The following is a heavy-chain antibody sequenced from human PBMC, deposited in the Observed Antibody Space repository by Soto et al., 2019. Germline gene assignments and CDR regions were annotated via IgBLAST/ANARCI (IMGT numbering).Heavy chain of an antibody. CDR1: GFTFSTYS. CDR3: ATGQYYYDSSGYYYS. CDR2: ISSSSSTI. Sequence: GGSLRLSCAASGFTFSTYSMNWVRQAPGKGLEWVSYISSSSSTIFYTDSVKGRFTVSRDNAKNSLYLQMNSLRAEDTAVYYCATGQYYYDSSGYYYSWGQGTLVTVS. D-gene: IGHD3-22*01. J-gene: IGHJ1*01. V-gene: IGHV3-48*01.